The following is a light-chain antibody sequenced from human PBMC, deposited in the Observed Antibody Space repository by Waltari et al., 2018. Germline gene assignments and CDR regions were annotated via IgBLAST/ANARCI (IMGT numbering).Light chain of an antibody. CDR2: WAS. Sequence: DIVMTQSPDSLAVSLGERATINCKSSQSVLYSSNNKNYLAWYQQKPGQPPKLRIYWASTRESGIPDRCSGSGSGTDDNFTNRSLQSETVAVYDCHKYYSTPCTLGEGTKLA. CDR3: HKYYSTPCT. CDR1: QSVLYSSNNKNY. V-gene: IGKV4-1*01. J-gene: IGKJ2*02.